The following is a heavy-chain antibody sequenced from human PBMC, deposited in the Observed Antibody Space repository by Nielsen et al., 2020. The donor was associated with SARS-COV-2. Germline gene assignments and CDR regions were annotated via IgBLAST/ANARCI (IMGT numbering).Heavy chain of an antibody. CDR1: GFTFSSYG. CDR3: AKDLGYCSSTSCQKYYYYYGMDV. D-gene: IGHD2-2*01. J-gene: IGHJ6*02. CDR2: ISYDGSNK. Sequence: GESLKISCAASGFTFSSYGMHWVRQAPGKGLEWVAVISYDGSNKYYADSVKGRFTISRDNSKNTLYLQMNSLRAEDTAVYYCAKDLGYCSSTSCQKYYYYYGMDVWGQGTTVTVPS. V-gene: IGHV3-30*18.